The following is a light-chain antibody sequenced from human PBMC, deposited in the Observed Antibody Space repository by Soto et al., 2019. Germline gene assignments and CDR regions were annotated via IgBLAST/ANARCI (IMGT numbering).Light chain of an antibody. J-gene: IGKJ2*01. Sequence: DIQMTQSPSSLSASVGDRVTITCRASQSISSYLNWYQQKPGKAPKLLVYAASSLQSGVPSRFSGSGSEKDFTLTISSLQPEDFATYYGQQSYSTPYTFGQGTKLEIK. CDR1: QSISSY. V-gene: IGKV1-39*01. CDR2: AAS. CDR3: QQSYSTPYT.